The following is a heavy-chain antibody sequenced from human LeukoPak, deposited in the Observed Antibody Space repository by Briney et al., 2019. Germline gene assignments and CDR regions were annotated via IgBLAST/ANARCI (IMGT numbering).Heavy chain of an antibody. CDR3: AKDIKDYYDSSGPFDAFDI. J-gene: IGHJ3*02. CDR1: GFTFDDYA. CDR2: ISWNSGSI. D-gene: IGHD3-22*01. V-gene: IGHV3-9*01. Sequence: GGSLRLSCAASGFTFDDYAMHWVRQAPGNGLEWVSGISWNSGSIGYADSVKGRFTIPRDNAKNSLYLQMNSRRAEDTALYYCAKDIKDYYDSSGPFDAFDIWGQGTMVTVSS.